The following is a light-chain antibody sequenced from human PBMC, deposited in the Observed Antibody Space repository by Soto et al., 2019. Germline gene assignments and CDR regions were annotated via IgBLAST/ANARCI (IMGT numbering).Light chain of an antibody. Sequence: DIQMTQSPSSLSTFVGDRVTITCRASQSVSSSLNWYQQKPGKAPKLLIYDASGLQYGVPSRFSGSGSGTDLTLTIDSLQPEDSATYYCQQSYSNPRTFGQGTRLEIK. J-gene: IGKJ5*01. CDR2: DAS. CDR3: QQSYSNPRT. V-gene: IGKV1-39*01. CDR1: QSVSSS.